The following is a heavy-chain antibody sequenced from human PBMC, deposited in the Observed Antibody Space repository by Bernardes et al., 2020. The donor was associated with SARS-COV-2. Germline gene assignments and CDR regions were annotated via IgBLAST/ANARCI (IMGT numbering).Heavy chain of an antibody. J-gene: IGHJ5*02. CDR3: ATVVGYSYGGGWFDP. CDR1: CYTFTSYG. D-gene: IGHD5-18*01. CDR2: IISDNGNT. Sequence: ASVKVSCKASCYTFTSYGMSWVRQAPRQGLEWMGWIISDNGNTNYAQNFQCKVTITTDTSTSTAYMDLRSLRSEDTAVYYCATVVGYSYGGGWFDPWGQGTLVTVSS. V-gene: IGHV1-18*01.